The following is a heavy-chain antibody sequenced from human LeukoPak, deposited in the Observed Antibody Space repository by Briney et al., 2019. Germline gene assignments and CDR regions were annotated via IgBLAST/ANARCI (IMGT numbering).Heavy chain of an antibody. J-gene: IGHJ3*02. CDR1: GFTFGSYG. CDR3: AKDEMVRGVIIAPIDAFDI. Sequence: GGSLRLSCAASGFTFGSYGVHWVRQAPGKGLEWVAVISYDGSNKYYADSVKGRFTISRDNSKNTLYLQMNSLRAEDTAVYYCAKDEMVRGVIIAPIDAFDIWGQGTMVTVSS. D-gene: IGHD3-10*01. V-gene: IGHV3-30*18. CDR2: ISYDGSNK.